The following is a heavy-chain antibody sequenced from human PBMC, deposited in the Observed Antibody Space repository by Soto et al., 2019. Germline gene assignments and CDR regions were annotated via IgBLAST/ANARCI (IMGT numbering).Heavy chain of an antibody. V-gene: IGHV3-23*01. J-gene: IGHJ4*02. Sequence: PGGSLRLSCAASGFTFSSSAMSWVRQAPGKGLEWVSSISSSAARTYYPDSVRGRFTISRDNSKNTLSLQMNSLRAEDTAVYYCAKTLALVDPFDYWGQGTLVTVSS. CDR3: AKTLALVDPFDY. D-gene: IGHD2-8*02. CDR1: GFTFSSSA. CDR2: ISSSAART.